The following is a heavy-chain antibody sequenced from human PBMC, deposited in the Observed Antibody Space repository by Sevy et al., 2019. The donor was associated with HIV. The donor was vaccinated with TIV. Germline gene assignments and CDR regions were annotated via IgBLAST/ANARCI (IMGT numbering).Heavy chain of an antibody. CDR2: INYSGST. CDR3: AREGYGSGSDAFDI. Sequence: SETLSLTCTVSGGSISSYYWSWIRQPPGKGLEWIGYINYSGSTNYNPSLKSRVTISVDTSKNQFSLKLSSVTAADTAVYYCAREGYGSGSDAFDIWGQGTMVTVSS. V-gene: IGHV4-59*01. D-gene: IGHD3-10*01. J-gene: IGHJ3*02. CDR1: GGSISSYY.